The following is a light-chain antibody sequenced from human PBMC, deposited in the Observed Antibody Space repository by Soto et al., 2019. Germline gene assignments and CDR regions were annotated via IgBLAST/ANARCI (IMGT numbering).Light chain of an antibody. CDR1: NSNIGAGYD. Sequence: QSVLTQPPSVSGAPGQRVTISCTGSNSNIGAGYDVHWYQQFPGTAPKVLLYANNYRPSGVPDRFSGSKSDTSASLAITGLQAEDEAEYYCQSYDRSLSGSVFGGGTQLTVL. J-gene: IGLJ2*01. CDR3: QSYDRSLSGSV. CDR2: ANN. V-gene: IGLV1-40*01.